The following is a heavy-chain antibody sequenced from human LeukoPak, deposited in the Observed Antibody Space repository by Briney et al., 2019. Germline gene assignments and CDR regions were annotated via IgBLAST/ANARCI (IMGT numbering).Heavy chain of an antibody. V-gene: IGHV1-8*01. J-gene: IGHJ4*02. CDR2: MNPNSGNT. CDR1: GYTFTSYD. Sequence: GASVKVSCKASGYTFTSYDINWVRQATGQWLEWMGWMNPNSGNTAYAQKFQGRVSMTGDTSISTAHMELSSLRSEDTAVYYCARSLRGWYKDYWGQGTLVTVSS. D-gene: IGHD6-19*01. CDR3: ARSLRGWYKDY.